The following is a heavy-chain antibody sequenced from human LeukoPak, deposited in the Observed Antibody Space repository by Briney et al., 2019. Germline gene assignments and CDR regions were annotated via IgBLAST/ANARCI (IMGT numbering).Heavy chain of an antibody. CDR3: ARDIPSGSYLGPDAFDI. D-gene: IGHD1-26*01. V-gene: IGHV3-48*02. J-gene: IGHJ3*02. Sequence: GSLRLSCAASGFTFSSYSMNWVRQAPGKGLEWVSYISSSSSTIYYADSVKGRFTISRDNAKNSLYLQMNSLRDEDTAVYYCARDIPSGSYLGPDAFDIWGQGTMVTVSS. CDR1: GFTFSSYS. CDR2: ISSSSSTI.